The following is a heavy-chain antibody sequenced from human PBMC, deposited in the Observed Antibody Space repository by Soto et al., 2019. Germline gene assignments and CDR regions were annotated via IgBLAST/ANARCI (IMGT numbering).Heavy chain of an antibody. D-gene: IGHD3-22*01. V-gene: IGHV4-39*01. Sequence: SETLSLTCAVSGGSVSNTDSYWAWIRQPPGKGLDWIGTIYYSGTTYYNPSLKSRVTISVDTSKNQFSLKLTSVTAADSAVYYCARQEQKYFDNSGYLWWYFDLWGRGTLVTVSS. J-gene: IGHJ2*01. CDR1: GGSVSNTDSY. CDR3: ARQEQKYFDNSGYLWWYFDL. CDR2: IYYSGTT.